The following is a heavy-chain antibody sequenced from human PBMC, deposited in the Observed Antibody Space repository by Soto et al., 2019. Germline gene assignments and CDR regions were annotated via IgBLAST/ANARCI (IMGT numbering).Heavy chain of an antibody. V-gene: IGHV1-69*12. CDR2: IIPIFGTA. CDR1: GGTFSSYA. J-gene: IGHJ4*02. D-gene: IGHD2-15*01. Sequence: QVQLVQSGAEVKKPGSSVKVSRKASGGTFSSYAISWVRQAPGQGLEWMGGIIPIFGTANYAQKFRGRVTITADESTSTAYMELSSLRSEDTAVYYCARESRYCSGGSCYFLPGIDYWGQGTLVTVSS. CDR3: ARESRYCSGGSCYFLPGIDY.